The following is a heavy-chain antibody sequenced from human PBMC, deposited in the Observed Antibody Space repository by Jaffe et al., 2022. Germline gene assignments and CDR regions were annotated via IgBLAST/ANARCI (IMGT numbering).Heavy chain of an antibody. V-gene: IGHV4-61*02. CDR3: ARETLSPPYYDILTGPFYYFDY. Sequence: QVQLQESGPGLVKPSQTLSLTCTVSGGSISSGSYYWSWIRQPAGKGLEWIGRIYTSGSTNYNPSLKSRVTISVDTSKNQFSLKLSSVTAADTAVYYCARETLSPPYYDILTGPFYYFDYWGQGTLVTVSS. CDR2: IYTSGST. J-gene: IGHJ4*02. D-gene: IGHD3-9*01. CDR1: GGSISSGSYY.